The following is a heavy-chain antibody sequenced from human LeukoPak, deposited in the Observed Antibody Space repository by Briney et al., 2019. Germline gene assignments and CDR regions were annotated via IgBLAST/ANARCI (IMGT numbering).Heavy chain of an antibody. D-gene: IGHD3-10*01. Sequence: GGSLRLSCAASGFSVSGNYMSWVRQAPGKGLEWVSVIYSGGNTYYADSVKGRFTISRDNSNNRLYLQMNSLSAEDTAVYYCARDRTTFGEFDYWGQGTLVTVSS. CDR2: IYSGGNT. CDR1: GFSVSGNY. J-gene: IGHJ4*02. CDR3: ARDRTTFGEFDY. V-gene: IGHV3-53*01.